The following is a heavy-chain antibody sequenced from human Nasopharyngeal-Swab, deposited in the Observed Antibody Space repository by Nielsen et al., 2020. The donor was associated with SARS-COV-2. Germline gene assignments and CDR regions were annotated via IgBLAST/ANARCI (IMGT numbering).Heavy chain of an antibody. CDR2: IIPIFGTA. CDR1: GGTFSSYA. J-gene: IGHJ3*02. V-gene: IGHV1-69*13. D-gene: IGHD4-11*01. CDR3: ARDKGYSNPLDAFDI. Sequence: SVKVSCKASGGTFSSYATSWVRQAPGQGLEWMGGIIPIFGTANYAQKFQGRVTITADESTSTAYMELSSLRSEDTAVYYCARDKGYSNPLDAFDIWGQGTMVTVSS.